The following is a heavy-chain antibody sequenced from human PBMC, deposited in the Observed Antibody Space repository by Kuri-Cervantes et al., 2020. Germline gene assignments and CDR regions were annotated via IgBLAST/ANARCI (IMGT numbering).Heavy chain of an antibody. CDR1: GFPFSSYG. Sequence: GGSLRLSCAASGFPFSSYGMNWVRQAPGKGLEWVAVISYDGSNEHYVDSVKGRFTISSDNSKNTLYLQMNSLRAEDTAVYYCAREESVNYYDSSGFDYWGQGTPVTVSS. V-gene: IGHV3-30*03. D-gene: IGHD3-22*01. CDR3: AREESVNYYDSSGFDY. J-gene: IGHJ4*02. CDR2: ISYDGSNE.